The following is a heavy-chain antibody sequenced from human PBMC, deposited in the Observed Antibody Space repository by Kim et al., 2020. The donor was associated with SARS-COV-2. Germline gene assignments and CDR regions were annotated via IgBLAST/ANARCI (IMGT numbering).Heavy chain of an antibody. Sequence: AVSVKGRFTNSREHSKNTLYLQMNSLGAEDTAVYYCARSRYGGYYYGMDVWGQGTTVTVSS. V-gene: IGHV3-30*01. CDR3: ARSRYGGYYYGMDV. J-gene: IGHJ6*02. D-gene: IGHD4-17*01.